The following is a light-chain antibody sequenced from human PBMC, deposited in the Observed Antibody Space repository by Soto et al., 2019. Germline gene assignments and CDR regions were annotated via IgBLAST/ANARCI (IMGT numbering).Light chain of an antibody. CDR1: QSVSSN. CDR3: QQYNDWPWT. Sequence: EIVMTQSPATLSVSPGERATLSCRASQSVSSNLAWYQQKPGQAPRLVIYDIFTRATRIPARFSGSGSGTEFTRTISSLQSEDFAIYYCQQYNDWPWTFGQGTKVDIK. CDR2: DIF. J-gene: IGKJ1*01. V-gene: IGKV3-15*01.